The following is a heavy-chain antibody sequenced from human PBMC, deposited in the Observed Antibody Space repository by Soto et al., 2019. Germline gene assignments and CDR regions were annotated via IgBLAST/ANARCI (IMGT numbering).Heavy chain of an antibody. D-gene: IGHD5-12*01. CDR3: TRDEIPLGGYDSGSLDY. CDR2: IRSKAYGGTT. CDR1: GFTFGDYA. V-gene: IGHV3-49*03. J-gene: IGHJ4*02. Sequence: PGGSLRLSCTASGFTFGDYAMSWFRQAPGKGLEWVGFIRSKAYGGTTEYAASVKGRFTISRDDSKSIAYLQMNSLKTEDTAVYYCTRDEIPLGGYDSGSLDYWGQGTLVTVSS.